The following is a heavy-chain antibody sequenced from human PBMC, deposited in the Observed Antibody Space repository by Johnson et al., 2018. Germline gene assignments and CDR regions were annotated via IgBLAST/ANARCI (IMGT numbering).Heavy chain of an antibody. D-gene: IGHD2-2*01. Sequence: QVQLVQSGGGVVQPGRSLRLSCAASGFTFSSYAMHWVRQAPGKGLEWVAVISYDGNNKYYADSVKGRFTISRDKSKNTVDLQMYSLRAEDTAVYYCAKAVCSFTCYRVTNNYFYGMDVWGQGTTVTVSS. V-gene: IGHV3-30*18. CDR1: GFTFSSYA. CDR3: AKAVCSFTCYRVTNNYFYGMDV. J-gene: IGHJ6*02. CDR2: ISYDGNNK.